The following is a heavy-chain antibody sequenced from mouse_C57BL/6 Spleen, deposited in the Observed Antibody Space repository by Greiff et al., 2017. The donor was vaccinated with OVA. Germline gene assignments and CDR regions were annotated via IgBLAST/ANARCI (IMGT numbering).Heavy chain of an antibody. CDR3: ARRVDGYYSMDY. V-gene: IGHV1-55*01. Sequence: QVHVKQPGAELVKPGASVKMSCKASGYTFTSYWITWVKQRPGQGLEWIGDIYPGSGSTNYNEKFKSKATLTVDTSSSTAYMQLSSLTSEDSAVYYCARRVDGYYSMDYWVKEPQSPSPQ. CDR1: GYTFTSYW. CDR2: IYPGSGST. D-gene: IGHD2-3*01. J-gene: IGHJ4*01.